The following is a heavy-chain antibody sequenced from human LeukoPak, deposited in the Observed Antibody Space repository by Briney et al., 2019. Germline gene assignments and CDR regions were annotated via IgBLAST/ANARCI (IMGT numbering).Heavy chain of an antibody. CDR2: INSDGSST. CDR3: VSDNSSWFYFDY. J-gene: IGHJ4*02. D-gene: IGHD6-13*01. CDR1: GFTFRNYW. Sequence: GEPLRLSCAASGFTFRNYWMHWVRQVPGKGLVWVSRINSDGSSTTYADSVKGRFTISRDNAKNTLYLQMSSLTAGDTAVYYCVSDNSSWFYFDYWGQGTLVTVFS. V-gene: IGHV3-74*01.